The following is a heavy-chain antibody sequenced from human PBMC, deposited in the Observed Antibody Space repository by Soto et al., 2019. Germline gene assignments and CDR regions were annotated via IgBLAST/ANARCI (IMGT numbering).Heavy chain of an antibody. V-gene: IGHV4-34*01. D-gene: IGHD3-10*01. CDR2: INHSGST. Sequence: PSETLCLTCAVYGGSFSGYYWSWIRQPPGKGLEWIGEINHSGSTNYNPSLKSRVTISVDTSKNQFSLKLSSVTAADTAVYYCARAVYGSGSYYYYYIDVWGKGTTVTVSS. CDR1: GGSFSGYY. CDR3: ARAVYGSGSYYYYYIDV. J-gene: IGHJ6*03.